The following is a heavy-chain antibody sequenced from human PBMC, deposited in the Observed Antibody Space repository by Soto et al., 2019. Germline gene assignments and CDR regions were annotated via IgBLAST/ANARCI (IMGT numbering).Heavy chain of an antibody. V-gene: IGHV4-31*03. CDR1: GGSISSGGYY. CDR3: ARVTIVPTIRVWWFDP. Sequence: QVQLQESGPGLVKPSQTLSLTCTVSGGSISSGGYYWSWIRQHPGKGLEWIGYIYYSGSTYYNPSLKSRVTISVDTSKNQFSLKLSSVTAADTAVYYCARVTIVPTIRVWWFDPWGQGTLVTVSS. D-gene: IGHD5-12*01. J-gene: IGHJ5*02. CDR2: IYYSGST.